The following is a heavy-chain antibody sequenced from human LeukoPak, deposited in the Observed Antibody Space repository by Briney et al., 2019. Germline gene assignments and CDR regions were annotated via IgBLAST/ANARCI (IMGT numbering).Heavy chain of an antibody. J-gene: IGHJ4*02. CDR3: ARGPSSNFDY. CDR2: IYYSGST. Sequence: PSETLSLTCTVSGGSISSGGYYWSWIRQRPGKGLEWIGYIYYSGSTYYNPSLKSRVTISVDTSKNQFSLKLSSVTAADTAVYYCARGPSSNFDYWGQGTLVTVSS. CDR1: GGSISSGGYY. V-gene: IGHV4-31*03.